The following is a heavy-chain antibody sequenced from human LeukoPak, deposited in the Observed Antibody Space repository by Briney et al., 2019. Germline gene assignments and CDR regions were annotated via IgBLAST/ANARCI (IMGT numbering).Heavy chain of an antibody. CDR2: IYYSGST. V-gene: IGHV4-59*08. CDR1: GGSISSYY. CDR3: ARWGYGGNSAHFDY. D-gene: IGHD4-23*01. J-gene: IGHJ4*02. Sequence: PSETLSLTCTVSGGSISSYYWSWIRQPPGKGLEWIGYIYYSGSTNYNPSLKSRVTISVDTSKNQFSLKLSSVTAADTAVYYCARWGYGGNSAHFDYWGQGTLVTVSS.